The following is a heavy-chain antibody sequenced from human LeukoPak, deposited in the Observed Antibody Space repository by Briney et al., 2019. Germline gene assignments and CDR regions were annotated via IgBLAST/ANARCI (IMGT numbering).Heavy chain of an antibody. V-gene: IGHV3-7*01. CDR2: IKQDGSEK. CDR1: GFTFSNYW. J-gene: IGHJ4*02. Sequence: GGSLRLSCAASGFTFSNYWMGWVRQAPGKGLEWVANIKQDGSEKYYVDSVKGRFTISRDNAKNSLYLQMNSLRADDTAVYYCASDRDYYDSTGYLFDYWGQGTLVTVSS. D-gene: IGHD3-22*01. CDR3: ASDRDYYDSTGYLFDY.